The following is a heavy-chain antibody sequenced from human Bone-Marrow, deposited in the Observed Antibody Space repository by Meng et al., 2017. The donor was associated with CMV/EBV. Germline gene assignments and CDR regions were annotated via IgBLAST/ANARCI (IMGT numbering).Heavy chain of an antibody. CDR2: ISSSSSYI. V-gene: IGHV3-21*01. CDR1: GFTFSSYS. CDR3: ASGPHFDY. J-gene: IGHJ4*02. Sequence: GESLKISCAASGFTFSSYSMNWVRQAPGKGLEWVSSISSSSSYIYYADSVKGRFTISRDNAKNSLYLQMNSLRAEDTVVYYCASGPHFDYWGQGTLVTVSS.